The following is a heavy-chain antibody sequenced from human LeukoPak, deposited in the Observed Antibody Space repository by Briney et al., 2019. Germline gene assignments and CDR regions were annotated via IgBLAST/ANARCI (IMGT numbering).Heavy chain of an antibody. CDR1: GGSISSYH. V-gene: IGHV4-59*08. Sequence: SETLSLTCTVSGGSISSYHWSWIRQPPGKGLEWIGYIYYSGSTNYNPSLKSRVTISVDTSKNQFSLKLSSVTAADTAVYYCARHLYYYDSSGYRDAFDIWGQGTMVTVSS. J-gene: IGHJ3*02. CDR3: ARHLYYYDSSGYRDAFDI. D-gene: IGHD3-22*01. CDR2: IYYSGST.